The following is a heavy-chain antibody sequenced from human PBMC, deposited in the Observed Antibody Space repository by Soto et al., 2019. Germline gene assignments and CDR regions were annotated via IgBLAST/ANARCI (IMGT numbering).Heavy chain of an antibody. CDR3: ARQRRGYSYGPPYYYYYGMDV. D-gene: IGHD5-18*01. V-gene: IGHV5-51*01. J-gene: IGHJ6*02. CDR1: GYSFTSYW. CDR2: IYPGDSDT. Sequence: PGESLKISCKGSGYSFTSYWIGWVRQMPGKGLEWMGIIYPGDSDTRYSPSFQGQVTISADKSISTAYLQWSSLKASDTAMYYCARQRRGYSYGPPYYYYYGMDVWGQGTTVTVS.